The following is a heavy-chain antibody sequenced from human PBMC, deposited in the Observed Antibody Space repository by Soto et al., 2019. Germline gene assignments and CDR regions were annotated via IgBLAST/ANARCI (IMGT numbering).Heavy chain of an antibody. CDR1: GGTIIGYY. V-gene: IGHV4-4*07. CDR3: ARVGWGLVNAFDI. Sequence: PSAPQGLSCSGSGGTIIGYYGSWIRQPAGKGLEWIGRIYTSGSTNYNPSLKSRVTMSVDTSKNQFSLKLSSVTAADTAVYYCARVGWGLVNAFDIWGQGTMVTVSS. D-gene: IGHD7-27*01. CDR2: IYTSGST. J-gene: IGHJ3*02.